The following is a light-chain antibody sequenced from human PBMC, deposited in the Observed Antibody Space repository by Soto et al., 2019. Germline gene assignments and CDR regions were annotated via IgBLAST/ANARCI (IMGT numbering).Light chain of an antibody. Sequence: DIVLTQTPLSLPVTPGEPASISCRSSQTLLDSDDGDTYLDWYLQKPGQSPQLLIYMLSYPASGVPDRCSGSGSVTDFPLKISRVEAEDVGIYYCLQRINFPSVTFGQGTRLEMK. CDR1: QTLLDSDDGDTY. CDR2: MLS. V-gene: IGKV2-40*01. J-gene: IGKJ5*01. CDR3: LQRINFPSVT.